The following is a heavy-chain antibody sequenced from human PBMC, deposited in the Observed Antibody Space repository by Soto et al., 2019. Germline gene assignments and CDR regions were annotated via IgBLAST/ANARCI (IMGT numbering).Heavy chain of an antibody. CDR3: AKAISGYNAPLDH. J-gene: IGHJ4*02. CDR2: ISSSGDST. CDR1: GFTFSSYA. Sequence: EVHLLESGGGLVQPGGSLRLSCAASGFTFSSYAMNWVRQAPGKGLEWVSVISSSGDSTYYADSVKGRFTISRDNSKNTLYVQMNSLRTEDTAVYYSAKAISGYNAPLDHWGQGTRVTVSS. D-gene: IGHD1-20*01. V-gene: IGHV3-23*01.